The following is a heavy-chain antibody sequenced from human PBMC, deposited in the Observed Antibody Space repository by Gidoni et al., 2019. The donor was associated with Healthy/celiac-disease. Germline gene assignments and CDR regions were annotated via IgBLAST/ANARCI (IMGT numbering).Heavy chain of an antibody. CDR2: IIPIFGTA. V-gene: IGHV1-69*06. CDR1: GGTFSSYA. CDR3: ASHPDIVVSFGYYYGMDV. J-gene: IGHJ6*04. D-gene: IGHD2-15*01. Sequence: QVQLVQSGAEVKKPGSSVKVSCKASGGTFSSYAISWVRQAPGQGLEWMGGIIPIFGTANYAQKFQGRVTITADKSTSTAYRELSSLRSEDTAVYYCASHPDIVVSFGYYYGMDVWGKGTTVTVSS.